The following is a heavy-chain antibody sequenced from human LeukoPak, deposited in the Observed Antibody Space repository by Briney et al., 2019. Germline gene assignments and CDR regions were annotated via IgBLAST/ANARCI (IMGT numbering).Heavy chain of an antibody. CDR2: ISAYNGNT. CDR3: ARVVAVAGTSDYFDY. D-gene: IGHD6-19*01. J-gene: IGHJ4*02. Sequence: GASVKVSCKASGYTFTSCGISWVRQAPGQGLEWMGWISAYNGNTNYAQKLQGRVTMTTDTSTSTAYMELRSLRSDDTAVYYCARVVAVAGTSDYFDYWGQGTLVTVSS. CDR1: GYTFTSCG. V-gene: IGHV1-18*01.